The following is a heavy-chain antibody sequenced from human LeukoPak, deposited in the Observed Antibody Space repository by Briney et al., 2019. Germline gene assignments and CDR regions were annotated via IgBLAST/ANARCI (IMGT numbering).Heavy chain of an antibody. V-gene: IGHV4-59*01. J-gene: IGHJ4*02. D-gene: IGHD3-10*01. CDR3: ARGYYGSVNDH. CDR1: GGSITSYY. CDR2: IYYSGST. Sequence: QTLSLAWTVAGGSITSYYWSSVRQPPREGLEWIGYIYYSGSTNYNPSLKSRVTISVDTSKNQFSLKLSSVTAADTAVYYCARGYYGSVNDHWGQGTLVTVSS.